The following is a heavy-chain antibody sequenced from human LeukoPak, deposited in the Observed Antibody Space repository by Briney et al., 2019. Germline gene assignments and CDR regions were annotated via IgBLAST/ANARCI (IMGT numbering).Heavy chain of an antibody. CDR3: AKILTIYCSSTSCFDY. CDR1: GFTFSSYG. Sequence: PGGSLSLSCAASGFTFSSYGMHWVRQAPGKGLEWVAFIRYDGSNKYYADSVKGRFTISRDNSKNTLYLQMNSLRAEDTAVYYCAKILTIYCSSTSCFDYWGQGTLVTVSS. D-gene: IGHD2-2*01. V-gene: IGHV3-30*02. CDR2: IRYDGSNK. J-gene: IGHJ4*02.